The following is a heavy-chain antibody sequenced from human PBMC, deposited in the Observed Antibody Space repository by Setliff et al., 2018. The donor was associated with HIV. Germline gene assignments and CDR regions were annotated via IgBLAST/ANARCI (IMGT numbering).Heavy chain of an antibody. D-gene: IGHD6-13*01. V-gene: IGHV3-48*04. CDR3: ARDRGLGSSSPGRYYYVDV. Sequence: PGGSLRLSCAASGFTFSSYSMNWVRQAPGKGLEWVSYISSSSSTIYYADSVKGRFTISRDNAKNSLYLQLNSLTAEDTAVYYCARDRGLGSSSPGRYYYVDVWGKGTTVTVSS. J-gene: IGHJ6*03. CDR2: ISSSSSTI. CDR1: GFTFSSYS.